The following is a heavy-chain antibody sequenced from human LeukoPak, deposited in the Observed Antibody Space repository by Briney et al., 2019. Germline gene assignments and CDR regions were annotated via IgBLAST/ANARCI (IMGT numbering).Heavy chain of an antibody. J-gene: IGHJ4*02. CDR3: ARAHYYDSSGYSLY. CDR1: GYTFTSYG. Sequence: ASVKVSCKTSGYTFTSYGISWVRQAPGQGLEWMGWISAYNGNTNYAQKLQGRVTMTTDTSTSTAYMELRSLRSDDTAVYYCARAHYYDSSGYSLYWGQGTLVTVPS. CDR2: ISAYNGNT. D-gene: IGHD3-22*01. V-gene: IGHV1-18*01.